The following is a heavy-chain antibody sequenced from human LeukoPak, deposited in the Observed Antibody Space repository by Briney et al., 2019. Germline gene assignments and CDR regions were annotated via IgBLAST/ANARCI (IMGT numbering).Heavy chain of an antibody. CDR3: ARHLPGYDSSGFYQTFDY. V-gene: IGHV4-59*08. CDR2: IYIRGST. Sequence: SETLSLTCTVSGRAISSYYWSSIRQPPGKGLEWIGYIYIRGSTNYKPSLKSRVPISVDTSKNQFSLKLSSVTAADTAMYYCARHLPGYDSSGFYQTFDYWGQGTLVTVSS. J-gene: IGHJ4*02. D-gene: IGHD3-22*01. CDR1: GRAISSYY.